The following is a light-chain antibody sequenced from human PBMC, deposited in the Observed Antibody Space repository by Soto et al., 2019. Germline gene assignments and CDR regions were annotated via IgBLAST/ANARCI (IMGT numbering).Light chain of an antibody. V-gene: IGLV1-40*01. J-gene: IGLJ2*01. CDR1: GSNIGAGFD. Sequence: QSVLTQPPSLSGAPGQNIIISCTGGGSNIGAGFDVHWYQQLPGTAPKLLIYGNTNPPSGVPDRFSGSKSGTSASLVNTGLQAEDEADYYWQALDTGLGGPVVFGGGTKLTVL. CDR3: QALDTGLGGPVV. CDR2: GNT.